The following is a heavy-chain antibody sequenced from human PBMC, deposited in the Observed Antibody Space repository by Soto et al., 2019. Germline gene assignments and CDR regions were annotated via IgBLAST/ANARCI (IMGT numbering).Heavy chain of an antibody. CDR2: IYYSGST. D-gene: IGHD6-19*01. J-gene: IGHJ4*02. V-gene: IGHV4-39*01. CDR1: GGSISSSSYY. Sequence: SETLSLTCTVSGGSISSSSYYWGWIRQPPGKGLEWIGSIYYSGSTYYNPSLKSRVTISVDTSKNQFSLKLSSVTAADTAVYYCARQRVAGTFDYWGQGTLVTVSS. CDR3: ARQRVAGTFDY.